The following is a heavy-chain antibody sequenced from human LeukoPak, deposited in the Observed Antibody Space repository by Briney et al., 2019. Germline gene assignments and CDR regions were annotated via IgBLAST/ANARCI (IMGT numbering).Heavy chain of an antibody. CDR2: IYYSGST. CDR1: GGSISSGDYY. J-gene: IGHJ4*02. CDR3: ASVSGWLLSQIDY. Sequence: PSVTLSLTCTVSGGSISSGDYYWGWIRQPPGKGLEWIGYIYYSGSTYYNPSLKSRVTISVDTSKNQFSLKLSSVTAADTAVYYCASVSGWLLSQIDYWGQGTLVTVSS. D-gene: IGHD3-3*01. V-gene: IGHV4-30-4*08.